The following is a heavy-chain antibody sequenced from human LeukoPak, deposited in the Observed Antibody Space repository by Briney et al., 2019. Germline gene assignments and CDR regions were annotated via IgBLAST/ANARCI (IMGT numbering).Heavy chain of an antibody. CDR3: ARHLSGVTGYTYGRGIDY. D-gene: IGHD5-18*01. CDR2: INHDGSEK. CDR1: GFSFSGYW. V-gene: IGHV3-7*01. J-gene: IGHJ4*02. Sequence: GGSLRLSCVASGFSFSGYWMTWVRQAPGKGPEWVANINHDGSEKYYLDSVKGRFTISRDNAKTSLYLQMNSLRAEDTAVYYCARHLSGVTGYTYGRGIDYWGQGTLVTVSS.